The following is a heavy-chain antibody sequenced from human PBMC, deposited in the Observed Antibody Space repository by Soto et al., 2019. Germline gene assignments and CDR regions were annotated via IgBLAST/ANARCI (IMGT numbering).Heavy chain of an antibody. CDR3: ARGDEDIVVVVAAHDAFDI. V-gene: IGHV3-21*01. CDR2: ISSSSSYI. CDR1: GFTFSSYS. Sequence: GGSLRLSCAASGFTFSSYSMNWVRQAPGKGLDWVSSISSSSSYIYYADSVKGRFTISRDNAKNSLYLQMNSLRAEDTAVYYCARGDEDIVVVVAAHDAFDIWGQGTMVTVSS. J-gene: IGHJ3*02. D-gene: IGHD2-15*01.